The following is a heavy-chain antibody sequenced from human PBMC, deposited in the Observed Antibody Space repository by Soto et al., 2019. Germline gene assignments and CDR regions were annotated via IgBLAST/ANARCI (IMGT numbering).Heavy chain of an antibody. J-gene: IGHJ4*02. Sequence: GGSLRLSCAASGFTFDDYAMHWVRQAPGKGLEWVSGISWNSGSIGYADSVKGRFTISRDNAKNSLYLQMNSLRAEDTALYYCVRAGYSYGLFDYWGQGTLVTVSS. CDR2: ISWNSGSI. D-gene: IGHD5-18*01. V-gene: IGHV3-9*01. CDR3: VRAGYSYGLFDY. CDR1: GFTFDDYA.